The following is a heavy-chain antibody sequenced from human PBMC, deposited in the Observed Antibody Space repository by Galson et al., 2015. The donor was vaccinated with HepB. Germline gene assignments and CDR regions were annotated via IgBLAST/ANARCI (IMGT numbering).Heavy chain of an antibody. V-gene: IGHV4-39*02. J-gene: IGHJ4*02. D-gene: IGHD3-10*01. CDR3: ARWYGSGGYFDR. CDR2: VYFSGPN. Sequence: ETLSLTCTVSGGSVRSDSYYWGWIRQPPGKGLEWIATVYFSGPNFYKTSLRTRVSSSVDPSKNNFSPKLTAVTAADTAAYFCARWYGSGGYFDRWGQGTLVSVSS. CDR1: GGSVRSDSYY.